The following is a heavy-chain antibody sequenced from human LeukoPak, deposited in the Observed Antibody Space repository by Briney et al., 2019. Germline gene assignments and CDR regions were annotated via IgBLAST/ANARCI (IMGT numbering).Heavy chain of an antibody. CDR2: ISAYNGNT. V-gene: IGHV1-18*01. J-gene: IGHJ3*02. D-gene: IGHD3-10*01. CDR3: AREYGSGSYYNAGLHAFDI. CDR1: GYTFTSYG. Sequence: GASVKVSCKASGYTFTSYGISWVRQAPGQGLEWMGWISAYNGNTNYAQKLQGRVTMTTDTSTSTAYMELRSLRSDDTAVYYCAREYGSGSYYNAGLHAFDIWGQGTMVTVSS.